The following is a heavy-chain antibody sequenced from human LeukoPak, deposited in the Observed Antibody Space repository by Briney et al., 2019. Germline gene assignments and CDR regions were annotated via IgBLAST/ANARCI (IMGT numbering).Heavy chain of an antibody. CDR2: IRYDGSNK. CDR1: GFTFSSYG. J-gene: IGHJ6*03. Sequence: GGSLRLSCAASGFTFSSYGMHWVRQAPGKGLEWVAFIRYDGSNKYYADSVKGRFTISRDNSKNTLYLQMNSLRAEDTAVYYCAKDMEWIQEDYYYYYMDVWGKGTTVTVSS. D-gene: IGHD5-18*01. V-gene: IGHV3-30*02. CDR3: AKDMEWIQEDYYYYYMDV.